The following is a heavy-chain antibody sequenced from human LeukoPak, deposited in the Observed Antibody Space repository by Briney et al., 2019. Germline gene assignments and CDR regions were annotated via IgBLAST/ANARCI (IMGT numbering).Heavy chain of an antibody. J-gene: IGHJ4*02. CDR1: GYTFTGYY. CDR2: INPNSGGT. D-gene: IGHD1-26*01. Sequence: ASVNVSCKASGYTFTGYYMHWVRQAPAQGREGMGWINPNSGGTNYAQKFQGWVTMTRDTSISTAYMELSRLRSDDTAVYYSARDFGSGSYYGPVDYWGQGNLVTVSS. CDR3: ARDFGSGSYYGPVDY. V-gene: IGHV1-2*04.